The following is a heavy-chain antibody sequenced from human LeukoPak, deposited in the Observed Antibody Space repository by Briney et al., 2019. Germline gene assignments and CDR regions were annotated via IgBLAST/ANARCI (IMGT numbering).Heavy chain of an antibody. V-gene: IGHV3-30*04. CDR1: GFTFSSYA. CDR2: ISYDGSNK. D-gene: IGHD3-22*01. CDR3: ARVYYYDSSGLDY. Sequence: GGSLRLSCAASGFTFSSYAMYWVRQAPGKGLEWVAVISYDGSNKYYADSVKGRFTISRDNSKNTLYLQMNSLRAEDTAVYYCARVYYYDSSGLDYWGQGTLVTVSS. J-gene: IGHJ4*02.